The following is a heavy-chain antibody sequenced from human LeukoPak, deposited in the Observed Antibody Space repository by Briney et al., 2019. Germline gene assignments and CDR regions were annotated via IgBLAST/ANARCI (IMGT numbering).Heavy chain of an antibody. CDR1: GFTFSSYG. CDR3: ARVSLRAGGPYFDY. CDR2: ISSSGSTI. J-gene: IGHJ4*02. V-gene: IGHV3-48*03. D-gene: IGHD3-10*01. Sequence: QTGGSLRLSCAASGFTFSSYGMNWVRQAPGKGLEWVSYISSSGSTIYYADSVKGRFTISRDNAKNSLYLQMNSLRAEDTAVYYCARVSLRAGGPYFDYWGQGTLVTVSS.